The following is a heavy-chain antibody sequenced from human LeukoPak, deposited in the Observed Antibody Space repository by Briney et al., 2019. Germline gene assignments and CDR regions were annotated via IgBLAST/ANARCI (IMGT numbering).Heavy chain of an antibody. Sequence: KSSETLSLTCTVSGGSISSYYWSWIRQPPGKGLEWIGYIYYSGSTNYNPSLKSRVTISVDTSKNQFSLKLSSVTAADTAVYYCARSGYSYGADAVDIWGQGTMVTVSS. V-gene: IGHV4-59*01. CDR2: IYYSGST. CDR1: GGSISSYY. J-gene: IGHJ3*02. D-gene: IGHD5-18*01. CDR3: ARSGYSYGADAVDI.